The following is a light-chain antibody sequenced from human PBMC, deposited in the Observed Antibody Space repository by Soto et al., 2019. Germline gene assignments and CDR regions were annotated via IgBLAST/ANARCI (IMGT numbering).Light chain of an antibody. CDR1: QKISSRY. CDR2: GAS. J-gene: IGKJ5*01. V-gene: IGKV3-20*01. CDR3: QQYGGTPPIT. Sequence: EIVLTQSPATLSVSPGERATLSCRASQKISSRYLAWYLQKPAQAPRFXXYGASSRANGIPDRFSSGGSWTNLILIISRLEPEDFSAYYYQQYGGTPPITFGQGTRLEI.